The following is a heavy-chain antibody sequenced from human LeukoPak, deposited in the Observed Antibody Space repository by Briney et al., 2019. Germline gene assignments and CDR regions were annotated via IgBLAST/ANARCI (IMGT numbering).Heavy chain of an antibody. J-gene: IGHJ4*02. CDR2: INPSGGRT. CDR3: AKTRRSGTEYGDFDT. V-gene: IGHV1-46*01. Sequence: GASVKVSCKASGYTFTSFYMHWVRLAPGQGLEWMGIINPSGGRTSYAQKFQDRVTVTRDTSTSTLYMELRSLRSEDTAVYYCAKTRRSGTEYGDFDTWGQGTQVTVSS. D-gene: IGHD1-26*01. CDR1: GYTFTSFY.